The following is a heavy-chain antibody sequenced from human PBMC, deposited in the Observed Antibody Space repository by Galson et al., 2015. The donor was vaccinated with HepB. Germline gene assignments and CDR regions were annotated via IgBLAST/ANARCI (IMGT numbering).Heavy chain of an antibody. Sequence: SLRLSCAASGFIFSDYYMSWIRQAPGKGLEWLSYISGGTTYSNYADSVKGRFTISRDNAKNSLYLQINSLRADDTAVYYCARVADSDYGDHTHFDYWGQGGLGTVSS. CDR3: ARVADSDYGDHTHFDY. CDR1: GFIFSDYY. D-gene: IGHD4-17*01. J-gene: IGHJ4*02. CDR2: ISGGTTYS. V-gene: IGHV3-11*06.